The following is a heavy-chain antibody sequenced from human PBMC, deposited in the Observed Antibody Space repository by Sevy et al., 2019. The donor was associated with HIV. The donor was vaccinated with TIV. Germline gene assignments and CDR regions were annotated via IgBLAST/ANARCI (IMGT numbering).Heavy chain of an antibody. Sequence: ASAKVSCKASGYTFTGHYMHWVRQAPGQGLEWMGRINPKSGGTNYAQKFQGRVTMTRDTSIITAYMELSSLRSDDTAVYYCARADNIGWSTLDAFDLWGQGTMVTVSS. CDR1: GYTFTGHY. J-gene: IGHJ3*01. V-gene: IGHV1-2*06. D-gene: IGHD6-19*01. CDR2: INPKSGGT. CDR3: ARADNIGWSTLDAFDL.